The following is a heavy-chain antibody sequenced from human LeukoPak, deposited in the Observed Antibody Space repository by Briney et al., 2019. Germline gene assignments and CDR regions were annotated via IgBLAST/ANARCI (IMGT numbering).Heavy chain of an antibody. CDR3: AKEYDDYGDYGGFDY. CDR2: ISYDGSNK. D-gene: IGHD4-17*01. CDR1: RYTFTGYY. J-gene: IGHJ4*02. Sequence: SCKASRYTFTGYYMHWVRQAPGKGLEWVAVISYDGSNKYYADSVKGRFTISRDNSKNTLYLQMNSLRAEDTAVYYCAKEYDDYGDYGGFDYWGQGTLVTVSS. V-gene: IGHV3-30*18.